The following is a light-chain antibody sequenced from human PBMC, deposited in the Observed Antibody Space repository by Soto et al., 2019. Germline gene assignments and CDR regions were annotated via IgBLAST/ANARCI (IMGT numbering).Light chain of an antibody. CDR2: EVS. Sequence: QSALTQPASVSGSPGQPITISCTGTSSDVGANNYVSWYQHHPGKAPKLLIYEVSNRPSGVSSRFSGSKSGNTASLTISGLQAEDEADYYCSSYINSITFVVFGGGTKLTDL. CDR3: SSYINSITFVV. CDR1: SSDVGANNY. V-gene: IGLV2-14*01. J-gene: IGLJ2*01.